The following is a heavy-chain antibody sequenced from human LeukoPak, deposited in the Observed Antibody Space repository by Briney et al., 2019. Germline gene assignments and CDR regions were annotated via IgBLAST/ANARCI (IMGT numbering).Heavy chain of an antibody. Sequence: RRASVKVSCKASGGTFSSYAISWVRQAPGQGLEWMGGIIPIFGTANYAQKFQGRVTITADESTSTAYMELSSLRSGDTAVYYCAREKGYYDSSGRRYYYYGMDVWGQGTTVTVSS. J-gene: IGHJ6*02. CDR3: AREKGYYDSSGRRYYYYGMDV. V-gene: IGHV1-69*13. CDR2: IIPIFGTA. D-gene: IGHD3-22*01. CDR1: GGTFSSYA.